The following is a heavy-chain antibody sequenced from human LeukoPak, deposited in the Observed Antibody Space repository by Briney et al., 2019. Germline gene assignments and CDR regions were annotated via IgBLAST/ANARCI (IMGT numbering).Heavy chain of an antibody. J-gene: IGHJ4*02. CDR3: ARGHGPYDYVRGSYRYTGSGSFDY. D-gene: IGHD3-16*02. V-gene: IGHV4-34*01. CDR2: INHSGST. CDR1: GGSFSGYY. Sequence: PLETLSLTCAVYGGSFSGYYWSWIRQPPGKGLEWIGEINHSGSTNYNPSLKSRVTISVDTSKNQFSLKLSSVTAADTAVYYCARGHGPYDYVRGSYRYTGSGSFDYWGQGTLVTVSS.